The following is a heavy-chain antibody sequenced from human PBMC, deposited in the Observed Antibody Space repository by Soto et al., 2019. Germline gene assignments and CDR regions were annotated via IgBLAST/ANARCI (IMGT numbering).Heavy chain of an antibody. CDR3: ALGRDYGDYMGAFDI. CDR1: GGTFSSYA. Sequence: GASVKVSCKASGGTFSSYAISWVRQAPGQGLEWMGGISAYNGNTNYAQKLQGRVTMTTDTSTSTAYMELRSLRSDDTAVYYCALGRDYGDYMGAFDIWGQGTMVTVS. D-gene: IGHD4-17*01. CDR2: ISAYNGNT. J-gene: IGHJ3*02. V-gene: IGHV1-18*01.